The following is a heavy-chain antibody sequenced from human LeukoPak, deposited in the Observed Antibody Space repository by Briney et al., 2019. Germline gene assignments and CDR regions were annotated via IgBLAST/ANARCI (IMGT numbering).Heavy chain of an antibody. J-gene: IGHJ4*02. D-gene: IGHD2-2*01. CDR1: GGTFSSYA. CDR3: ATSDCSSTSCPFDY. CDR2: IIPIFGTA. Sequence: ASVKVSCKASGGTFSSYAISWVRQAPGQGLEWMGGIIPIFGTANYAQKFQGRVTITTDESTSTAYMELRSLRSDDTAVYYCATSDCSSTSCPFDYWGQGTLVTVSS. V-gene: IGHV1-69*05.